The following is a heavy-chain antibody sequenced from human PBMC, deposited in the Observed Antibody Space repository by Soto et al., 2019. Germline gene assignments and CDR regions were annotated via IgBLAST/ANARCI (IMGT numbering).Heavy chain of an antibody. Sequence: QLQLQESGPGLVKPSETLSLTCTVSGGSISSSSYYWGWIRQPPGKGLEWIGSIYYSGSTYYNPSLTSRVTISVDTSKTQFSLKLISVTAADTAVYYCARWGDYDYVWGSYRFPPDYWGQGTLVTVSS. J-gene: IGHJ4*02. CDR3: ARWGDYDYVWGSYRFPPDY. V-gene: IGHV4-39*01. CDR1: GGSISSSSYY. CDR2: IYYSGST. D-gene: IGHD3-16*02.